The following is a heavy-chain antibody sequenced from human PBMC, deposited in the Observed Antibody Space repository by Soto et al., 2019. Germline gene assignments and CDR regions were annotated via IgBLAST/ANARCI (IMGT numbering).Heavy chain of an antibody. J-gene: IGHJ6*02. CDR2: IHSGGDT. Sequence: EVPLVESGGDLVQPGGSPRLSCVASGFAVSSNYMTWVRQAPGKGLEWVSVIHSGGDTHYADSVRGRFTISRDNSKNTLYLQMNSLRAEDTAVYYCARSRTGTTYGGMDVWGQGTTVTVSS. CDR1: GFAVSSNY. D-gene: IGHD1-7*01. V-gene: IGHV3-66*01. CDR3: ARSRTGTTYGGMDV.